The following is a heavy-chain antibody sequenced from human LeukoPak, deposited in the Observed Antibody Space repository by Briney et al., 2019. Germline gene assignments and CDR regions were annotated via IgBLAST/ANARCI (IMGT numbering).Heavy chain of an antibody. CDR3: ASRMPYYSSSHHDDY. CDR2: IYHSGST. Sequence: PSGTLSLTCAVSGGSISMTNWWNWVRQPPGKGLEWIGEIYHSGSTKYNPSLKSRVSMSVDTSKMQFSLNLTSVTAADTAVYYCASRMPYYSSSHHDDYWGQGTLVTVSS. D-gene: IGHD6-13*01. J-gene: IGHJ4*02. CDR1: GGSISMTNW. V-gene: IGHV4-4*02.